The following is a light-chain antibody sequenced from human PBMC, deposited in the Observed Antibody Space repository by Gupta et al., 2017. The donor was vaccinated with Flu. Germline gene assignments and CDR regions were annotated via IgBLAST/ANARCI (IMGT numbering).Light chain of an antibody. V-gene: IGKV3D-15*01. J-gene: IGKJ1*01. CDR3: QQYNNWWT. CDR2: DAS. CDR1: QSVSSN. Sequence: SPATLSVSPGERATLSCRASQSVSSNLAWYQQKPGQAPRLLIYDASTRAAGIPARFSGSGSGTEFTLTISSLQSEDFAVYHCQQYNNWWTFGQGTKVEIK.